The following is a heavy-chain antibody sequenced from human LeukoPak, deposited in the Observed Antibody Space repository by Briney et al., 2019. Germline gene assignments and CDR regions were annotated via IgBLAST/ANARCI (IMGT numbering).Heavy chain of an antibody. CDR2: ISQSGNT. Sequence: PSETLSLTCTVSGGSINSLAYYWGWVRQSPGVGLEWIGIISQSGNTYLNPSLKSRLTMSVDTSKNHFYLNLTSVTAADTAVYFCARTEDYYFNYMDVWGKGTTVTVSS. CDR3: ARTEDYYFNYMDV. CDR1: GGSINSLAYY. V-gene: IGHV4-39*07. J-gene: IGHJ6*03.